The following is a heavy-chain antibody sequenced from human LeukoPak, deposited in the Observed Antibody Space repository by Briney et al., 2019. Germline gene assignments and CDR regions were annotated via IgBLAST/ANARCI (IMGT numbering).Heavy chain of an antibody. V-gene: IGHV1-24*01. J-gene: IGHJ4*02. CDR1: GYTFTSYG. CDR2: FDPEDGET. CDR3: ATMVRGVHFDY. Sequence: ASVKVSCKASGYTFTSYGISWVRQAPGKGLEWMGGFDPEDGETIYAQKFQGRVTMTEDTSTDTAYMELSSLRSEDTAVYYCATMVRGVHFDYWGQGTLVTVSS. D-gene: IGHD3-10*01.